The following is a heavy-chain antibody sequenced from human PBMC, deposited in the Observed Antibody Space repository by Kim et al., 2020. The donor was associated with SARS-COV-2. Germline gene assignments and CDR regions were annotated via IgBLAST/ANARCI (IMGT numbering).Heavy chain of an antibody. Sequence: SETLSLTCAVFGASFSGYYWSWLRQPPGKGLEWIGRIKHGGSSNYNRSLKSRVTMSVDMSKNQFSLKVTSVTAADTAVYYCASGRLGASATVDWGQGTLV. D-gene: IGHD2-21*01. CDR3: ASGRLGASATVD. CDR2: IKHGGSS. V-gene: IGHV4-34*01. CDR1: GASFSGYY. J-gene: IGHJ4*02.